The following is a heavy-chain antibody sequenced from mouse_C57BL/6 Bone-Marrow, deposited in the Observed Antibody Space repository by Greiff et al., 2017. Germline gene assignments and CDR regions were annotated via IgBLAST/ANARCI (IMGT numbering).Heavy chain of an antibody. CDR1: GYAFSSYW. CDR3: ARIYYDYDGPLDY. J-gene: IGHJ2*01. D-gene: IGHD2-4*01. CDR2: IYPGDGDT. Sequence: VKVVESGAELVKPGASVKISCKASGYAFSSYWMNWVKQRPGKGLEWIGQIYPGDGDTNYNGKFKGKATLTADKSSSTAYMQLSSLTSEDSAVYFCARIYYDYDGPLDYWGQGTTLTVSS. V-gene: IGHV1-80*01.